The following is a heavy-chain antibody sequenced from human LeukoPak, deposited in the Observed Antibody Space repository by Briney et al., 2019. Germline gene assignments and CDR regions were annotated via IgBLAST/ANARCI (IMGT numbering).Heavy chain of an antibody. J-gene: IGHJ4*02. Sequence: SETLSLTCTVSGGSISSYYWSWFRQPPGKGLEWIGDIYYSGSTNFNPSLKSRVTISVDTSKNQFSLKLTSVTAADTAVYLCVRANHFDYWGQGTLVTVSS. CDR2: IYYSGST. CDR1: GGSISSYY. V-gene: IGHV4-59*01. CDR3: VRANHFDY.